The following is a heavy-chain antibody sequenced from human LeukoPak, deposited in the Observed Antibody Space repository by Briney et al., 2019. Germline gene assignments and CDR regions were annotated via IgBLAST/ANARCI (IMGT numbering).Heavy chain of an antibody. Sequence: ASVKVSCKASGYTFTNYDINWVRQATGQGLEWMGWMNPNSGNTGYAQKFQGRVTMTRNTSIGTAYMELSSLRSEDTAVYYCARGLYCSNGVCYIYNWFDPWAREPWSSSPQ. CDR1: GYTFTNYD. CDR3: ARGLYCSNGVCYIYNWFDP. J-gene: IGHJ5*02. CDR2: MNPNSGNT. D-gene: IGHD2-8*01. V-gene: IGHV1-8*01.